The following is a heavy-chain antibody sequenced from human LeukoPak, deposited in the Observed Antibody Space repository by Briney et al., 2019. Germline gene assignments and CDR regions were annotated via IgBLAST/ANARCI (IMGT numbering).Heavy chain of an antibody. CDR3: AELGITMIGGV. V-gene: IGHV3-48*03. CDR1: GFTLSSYE. CDR2: IITSGRTI. D-gene: IGHD3-10*02. J-gene: IGHJ6*04. Sequence: PGGSLRLFCEASGFTLSSYEMNWVRQAPGKGPEGDSYIITSGRTIYYADPVKGRFTISRDNAQHPLYLQLHSLRAEDTAVYYCAELGITMIGGVWGKATTVTISS.